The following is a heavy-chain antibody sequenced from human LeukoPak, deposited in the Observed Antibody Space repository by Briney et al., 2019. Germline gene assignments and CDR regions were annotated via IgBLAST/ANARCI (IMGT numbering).Heavy chain of an antibody. V-gene: IGHV3-30-3*01. Sequence: GGSLRLSCAASGFTFSSYAMHWVRQAPGKGLEWVAVISYDGSNKYYADSVKGRFTISRDNSKNTLYLQMNSLRAEDTAVYYCARVSMSNWFDPWGQGTLVTVSS. CDR2: ISYDGSNK. J-gene: IGHJ5*02. CDR3: ARVSMSNWFDP. D-gene: IGHD2/OR15-2a*01. CDR1: GFTFSSYA.